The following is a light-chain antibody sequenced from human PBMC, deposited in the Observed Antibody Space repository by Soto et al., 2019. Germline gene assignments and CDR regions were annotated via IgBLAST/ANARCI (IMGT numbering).Light chain of an antibody. J-gene: IGLJ1*01. CDR3: CSYTDSRTHI. CDR2: EVS. Sequence: QSGLTQPASVSGSPGQSITIACTGTSSDVGGYNYVSWYQQHPGKAPKLIIFEVSYRPSGISNRFSASKSGDTASLTISGLQADVEADYYCCSYTDSRTHIFGSGTKVTVL. CDR1: SSDVGGYNY. V-gene: IGLV2-14*01.